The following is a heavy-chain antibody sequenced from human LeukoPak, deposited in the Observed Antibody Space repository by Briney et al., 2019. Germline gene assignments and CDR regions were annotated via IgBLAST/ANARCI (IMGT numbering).Heavy chain of an antibody. Sequence: SETLSLTCTVSGGSISSSSYYWGWIRQPPGKGLECIGSIYYSGSTYYNPSLKSRVTISVDTSKNQFSLKLSSVTAADTAVYYCARVRASLRWGYYYYYYMDVWGKGTTVTVSS. J-gene: IGHJ6*03. V-gene: IGHV4-39*07. CDR1: GGSISSSSYY. CDR2: IYYSGST. CDR3: ARVRASLRWGYYYYYYMDV. D-gene: IGHD4-23*01.